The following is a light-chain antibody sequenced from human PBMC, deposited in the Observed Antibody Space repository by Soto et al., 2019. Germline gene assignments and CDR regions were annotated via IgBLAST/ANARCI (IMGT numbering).Light chain of an antibody. Sequence: DIQMTQSPSTLSASVGDRVTITCRASQSISSWLAWYQQKPGKAPKLLIYDASSLESGVPSRFSGSGSGTEFTLTISSLQPDDFATYYCQQYNSYSRTFGQGTKVHIK. CDR2: DAS. CDR3: QQYNSYSRT. V-gene: IGKV1-5*01. CDR1: QSISSW. J-gene: IGKJ1*01.